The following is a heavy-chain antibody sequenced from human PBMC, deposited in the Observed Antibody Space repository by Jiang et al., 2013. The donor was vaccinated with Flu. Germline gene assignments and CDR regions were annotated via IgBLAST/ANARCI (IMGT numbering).Heavy chain of an antibody. Sequence: SGYSFTSYWISWVRQMPGKGLEWMGRIDPSDSYTNYSPSFQGQVTISADKSISTAYLQWSSLKASDTAMYYCVAGGLLWFGELSGFDYWGQGTLVTVSS. J-gene: IGHJ4*02. CDR2: IDPSDSYT. D-gene: IGHD3-10*01. CDR1: GYSFTSYW. CDR3: VAGGLLWFGELSGFDY. V-gene: IGHV5-10-1*04.